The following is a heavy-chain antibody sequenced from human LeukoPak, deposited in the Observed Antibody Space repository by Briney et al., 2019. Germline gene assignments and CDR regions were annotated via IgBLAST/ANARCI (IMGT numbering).Heavy chain of an antibody. D-gene: IGHD6-19*01. V-gene: IGHV3-30*02. CDR2: IEYDGSNK. CDR1: RFTFSSYG. CDR3: AKGTHSSGWPRNWFDP. Sequence: GGSLRLSCAASRFTFSSYGMRWVRQAPGKGLEWVAFIEYDGSNKYYADSMKGRFTISRDNSKNTLYVQMNSLRAEDTAVYYCAKGTHSSGWPRNWFDPWGQGTLVTVSS. J-gene: IGHJ5*02.